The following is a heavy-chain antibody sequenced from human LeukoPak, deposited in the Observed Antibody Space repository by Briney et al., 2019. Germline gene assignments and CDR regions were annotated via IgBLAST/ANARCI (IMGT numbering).Heavy chain of an antibody. CDR2: ISSSSSYI. V-gene: IGHV3-21*01. CDR3: ARDRSSWPSFDY. J-gene: IGHJ4*02. D-gene: IGHD6-13*01. Sequence: PGGSLRLSCAASGFTFSSYSMNWVRQAPGKGLEWVSSISSSSSYIYYADSVKGRFTISRDNAKNSLYLQMNSLRAEDTAVYYCARDRSSWPSFDYWGQGTLVTVSS. CDR1: GFTFSSYS.